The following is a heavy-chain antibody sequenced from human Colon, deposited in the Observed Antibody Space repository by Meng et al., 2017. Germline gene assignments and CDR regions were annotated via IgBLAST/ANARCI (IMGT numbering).Heavy chain of an antibody. J-gene: IGHJ4*02. V-gene: IGHV6-1*01. CDR1: GDRVSRKPAV. CDR3: TRGLEFYRFEY. CDR2: TYYRAKWNH. Sequence: QLQQSGPGVVKPSQTPPLTCANSGDRVSRKPAVRNCIRQSPSRGLEWLGRTYYRAKWNHDYAESLRGRITINPDTSNNQISLQLNSVTPEDTAVYYCTRGLEFYRFEYWGQGTLVTVSS. D-gene: IGHD3-16*02.